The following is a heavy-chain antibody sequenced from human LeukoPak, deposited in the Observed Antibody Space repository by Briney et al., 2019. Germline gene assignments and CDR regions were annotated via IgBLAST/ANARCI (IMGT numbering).Heavy chain of an antibody. CDR3: AKLTFSSSWYDFDY. V-gene: IGHV3-7*01. Sequence: GGSLRLSCTASGLIFSTSWMTWVRQAPGKGLEWVANINLDGSEKYYADSVKGRFTISRDNSKNTLYLQMNSLRAEDTAVYYCAKLTFSSSWYDFDYWGQGTLVTVSS. CDR2: INLDGSEK. CDR1: GLIFSTSW. D-gene: IGHD6-13*01. J-gene: IGHJ4*02.